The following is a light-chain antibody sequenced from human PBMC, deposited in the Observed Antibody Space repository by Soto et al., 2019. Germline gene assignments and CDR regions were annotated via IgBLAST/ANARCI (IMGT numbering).Light chain of an antibody. CDR3: CSYAGSSTFAYV. J-gene: IGLJ1*01. CDR1: SSDVGSYNL. CDR2: EGS. V-gene: IGLV2-23*03. Sequence: QSVLTQPASVSGSPGQSITISCTGTSSDVGSYNLVSWYQQHPGKAPKLMIYEGSKRPSGVSNRFFGSKSGNTASLTISGLQAEDEADYYCCSYAGSSTFAYVFGTGTKVTVL.